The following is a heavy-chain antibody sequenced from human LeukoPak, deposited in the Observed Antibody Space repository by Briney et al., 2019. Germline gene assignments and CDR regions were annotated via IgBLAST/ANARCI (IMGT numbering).Heavy chain of an antibody. CDR1: GGTFSSYA. CDR3: ARGGGRPYYDFWSGYRDYYYYMDV. V-gene: IGHV1-69*13. CDR2: IIPIFGTA. J-gene: IGHJ6*03. Sequence: SVKVSCKASGGTFSSYAISWVRQAPGQGLEWMGGIIPIFGTANYAQKFQGRVTITADESTSTAYMGLSSLRSEDTAVYYCARGGGRPYYDFWSGYRDYYYYMDVWGKGTTVTVSS. D-gene: IGHD3-3*01.